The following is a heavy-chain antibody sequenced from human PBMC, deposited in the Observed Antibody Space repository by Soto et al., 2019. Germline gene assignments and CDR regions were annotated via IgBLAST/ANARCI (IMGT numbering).Heavy chain of an antibody. V-gene: IGHV3-33*01. CDR1: GFTSSSYG. Sequence: GGSLRLSCAASGFTSSSYGMHWVRQAPGKGLEWVAVIWYDGSNKYYADSVKGRFTISRDNSKNTLYLQMNSLRAEDTAVYYCARDLITMVRGVIGAFDIWGQGTMVTVSS. CDR2: IWYDGSNK. CDR3: ARDLITMVRGVIGAFDI. D-gene: IGHD3-10*01. J-gene: IGHJ3*02.